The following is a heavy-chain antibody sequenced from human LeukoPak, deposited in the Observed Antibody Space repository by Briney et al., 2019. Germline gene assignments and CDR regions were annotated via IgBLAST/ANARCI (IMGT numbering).Heavy chain of an antibody. D-gene: IGHD2-2*02. J-gene: IGHJ6*03. CDR3: ARDTVVPAAIIYYYYYMDV. V-gene: IGHV1-18*01. CDR2: ISAYNGNT. CDR1: GYTFTRYG. Sequence: ASVKVSCKPSGYTFTRYGISWVRQAPGQGLEWMGWISAYNGNTNYAQKLQGRVTMTTDTSTSTAYMELRSLRSDDTAVYYCARDTVVPAAIIYYYYYMDVWGKGTTVTVSS.